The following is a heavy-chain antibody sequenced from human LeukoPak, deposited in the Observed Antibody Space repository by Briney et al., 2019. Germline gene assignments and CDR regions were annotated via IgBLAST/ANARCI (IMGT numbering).Heavy chain of an antibody. Sequence: SETLSLTCTVSGGSISPHYWTWIRQSPGKGLEWIGNIHYSGSSVYNPSLKSRGTISIDTSRKQFFLKLSSVTAADTAVYFCALAPNSNWFDFWGPGTLVTVSS. CDR3: ALAPNSNWFDF. J-gene: IGHJ5*01. D-gene: IGHD2-8*01. CDR2: IHYSGSS. V-gene: IGHV4-59*08. CDR1: GGSISPHY.